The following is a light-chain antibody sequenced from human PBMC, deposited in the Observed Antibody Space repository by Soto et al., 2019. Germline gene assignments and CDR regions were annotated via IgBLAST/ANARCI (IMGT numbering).Light chain of an antibody. CDR3: QQYHNWPPIT. V-gene: IGKV3D-15*01. CDR1: QSVGSN. J-gene: IGKJ5*01. Sequence: EIVLTQSPGTLSLSPGERATLSCRASQSVGSNYLAWYQQKPGQAPRILIFAASTRATGIPARFSGSGSGTEFTLTISNLQSEDFAVYFCQQYHNWPPITFGQGTRLEIK. CDR2: AAS.